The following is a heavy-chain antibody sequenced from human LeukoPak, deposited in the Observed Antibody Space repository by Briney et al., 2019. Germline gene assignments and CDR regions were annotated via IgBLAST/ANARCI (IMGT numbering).Heavy chain of an antibody. Sequence: GGSLRLSCAASGFTFSNYAVMWVRQAPGQGLEWVSAITSAGAPRYADSVKGRFTISRDNSKNTLYLQMNSLRAENTAQYFCARDPNGDYIGAFEFWGQGTGVTVSS. J-gene: IGHJ3*01. CDR1: GFTFSNYA. CDR3: ARDPNGDYIGAFEF. D-gene: IGHD4-17*01. CDR2: ITSAGAP. V-gene: IGHV3-23*01.